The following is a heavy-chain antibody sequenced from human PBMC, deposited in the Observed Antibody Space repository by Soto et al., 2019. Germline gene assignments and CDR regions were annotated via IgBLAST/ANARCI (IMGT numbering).Heavy chain of an antibody. CDR2: IRATGGET. Sequence: EVQLLESGGGMVQPGGSLIVSCAASGFTFRNFVMSWVRQAPGKGLEWVSAIRATGGETFYADSVKGRSTISRDNSKNTLYLQMNSLRDEDTALYFCAQDRGWGVVSPSHDYWGQGTLVTVSS. V-gene: IGHV3-23*01. J-gene: IGHJ4*02. CDR3: AQDRGWGVVSPSHDY. D-gene: IGHD2-21*01. CDR1: GFTFRNFV.